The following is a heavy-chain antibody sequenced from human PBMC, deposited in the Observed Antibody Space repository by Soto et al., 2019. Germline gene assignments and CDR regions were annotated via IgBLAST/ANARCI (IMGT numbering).Heavy chain of an antibody. J-gene: IGHJ6*02. V-gene: IGHV4-39*01. CDR1: KDSISPCTSY. D-gene: IGHD6-13*01. CDR2: IYYTGRT. Sequence: PSETISVTRPVSKDSISPCTSYRGRNRQPPGKGLEWIGNIYYTGRTYYTPSLKSRVTISVDTSNNHFSLRLNSVAAADTAVYYCATHRRYSSRWYYYGVDGWGQGTTVTVSS. CDR3: ATHRRYSSRWYYYGVDG.